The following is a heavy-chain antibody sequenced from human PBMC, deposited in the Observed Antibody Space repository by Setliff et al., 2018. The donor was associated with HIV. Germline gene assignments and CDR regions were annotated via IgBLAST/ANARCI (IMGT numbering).Heavy chain of an antibody. J-gene: IGHJ5*02. CDR1: GGTFSSYA. D-gene: IGHD4-17*01. CDR2: IIPIFGTA. V-gene: IGHV1-69*05. Sequence: SVKVSCKASGGTFSSYAISWVRQAPGQGLEWMGGIIPIFGTANYAQKFQGRATITTDESTNTAYMELSSLRSEDTAVYYCARSLGHDYGDNDSPLYNWFDPWGQGTLVTVSS. CDR3: ARSLGHDYGDNDSPLYNWFDP.